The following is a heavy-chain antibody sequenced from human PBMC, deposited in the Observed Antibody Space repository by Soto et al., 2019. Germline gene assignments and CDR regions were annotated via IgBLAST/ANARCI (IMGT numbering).Heavy chain of an antibody. CDR2: ISCNSGSI. Sequence: GGSLRLSCSASGFTLADYAMHWVRQAPLNCLEWVSVISCNSGSIVCLDCLKGRFTISRDNARNSLYPQMNSLRPEDTALYYCAKALRLAFDAFEFWGQGTMVTVS. CDR1: GFTLADYA. D-gene: IGHD6-19*01. CDR3: AKALRLAFDAFEF. V-gene: IGHV3-9*01. J-gene: IGHJ3*01.